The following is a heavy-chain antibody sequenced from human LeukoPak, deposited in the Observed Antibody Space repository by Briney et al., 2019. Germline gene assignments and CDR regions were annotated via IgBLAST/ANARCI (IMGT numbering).Heavy chain of an antibody. Sequence: GGSLRVSCAASGFTFSSYAMSWVRQAPGKGLEWVSAISGSGGSTYYADSVKGRFTISRDNSKNTLYLQMNSLRAEDTAVYYCAKSPEYSGSLFDYWGQGTLVTVSS. CDR1: GFTFSSYA. V-gene: IGHV3-23*01. D-gene: IGHD1-14*01. J-gene: IGHJ4*02. CDR2: ISGSGGST. CDR3: AKSPEYSGSLFDY.